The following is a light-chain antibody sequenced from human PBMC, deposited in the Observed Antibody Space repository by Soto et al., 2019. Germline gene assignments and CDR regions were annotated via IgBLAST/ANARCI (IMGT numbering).Light chain of an antibody. CDR2: GNS. Sequence: QSVLTQPPSVSGAPGQRVTISCTGSSSNIGAGYDVHWYQQLPGTAPKLLMYGNSNRPSGVPDRFSGSKSGTSASLAITGLQAEDEADSYCQSYDNSLSGSWVFGGGTKLTVL. V-gene: IGLV1-40*01. J-gene: IGLJ3*02. CDR3: QSYDNSLSGSWV. CDR1: SSNIGAGYD.